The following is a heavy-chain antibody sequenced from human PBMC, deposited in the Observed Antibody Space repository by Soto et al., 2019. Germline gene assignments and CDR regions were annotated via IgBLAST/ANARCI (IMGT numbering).Heavy chain of an antibody. CDR3: ASLIAVAGWYFDL. Sequence: QVQLQESGPGLVKPSGTLSLTCAVSSGSISSSNWWSWVRQPPGKGLEWIGEIYHSGSTNYIPSRKSRVTISVDKSKNQFSLKLSSVTAADTAVYYSASLIAVAGWYFDLWGRGTLVTVSS. V-gene: IGHV4-4*02. J-gene: IGHJ2*01. CDR2: IYHSGST. D-gene: IGHD6-19*01. CDR1: SGSISSSNW.